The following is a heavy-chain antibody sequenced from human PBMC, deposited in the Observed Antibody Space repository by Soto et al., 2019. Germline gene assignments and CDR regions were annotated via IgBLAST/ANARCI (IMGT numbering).Heavy chain of an antibody. J-gene: IGHJ4*02. Sequence: QVQLVQSGAEVKKPGASVKVSCKASDYTFTSYGISWVRQAPGQGLEWMGWISAHNGNTKYAQKLQXXVTMTTDTSTSTAYMELRSLRSDDTAVYYCARDLAVGLVDYWGQGTLVTVSS. CDR2: ISAHNGNT. CDR1: DYTFTSYG. CDR3: ARDLAVGLVDY. D-gene: IGHD6-19*01. V-gene: IGHV1-18*01.